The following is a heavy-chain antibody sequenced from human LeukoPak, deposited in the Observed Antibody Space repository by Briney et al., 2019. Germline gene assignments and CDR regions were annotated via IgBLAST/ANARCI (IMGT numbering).Heavy chain of an antibody. CDR3: ARTRPNCGGDCRYYFDY. CDR1: GGSISSYY. CDR2: IYYSGST. Sequence: SGTLSLTCTVSGGSISSYYWSWIRQPPGKGLEWIGYIYYSGSTNYNPSLKSRVTISVDTSKNQFSLKLSSVTAADTAVYYCARTRPNCGGDCRYYFDYWGQGTLVTVSS. D-gene: IGHD2-21*02. J-gene: IGHJ4*02. V-gene: IGHV4-59*01.